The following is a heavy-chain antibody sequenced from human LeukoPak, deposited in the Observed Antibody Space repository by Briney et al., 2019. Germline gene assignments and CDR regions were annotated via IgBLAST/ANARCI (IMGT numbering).Heavy chain of an antibody. CDR3: AKLGYYYGSGSYCTRDY. J-gene: IGHJ4*02. V-gene: IGHV3-23*01. D-gene: IGHD3-10*01. CDR1: GFTFSSYA. Sequence: GGSLRLSCAASGFTFSSYAMSWVRQAPGKGLEWVSAISGSGGSTYYADSVKGRFTISRDNSKNTLYLQMNSLRAEDTAVYYCAKLGYYYGSGSYCTRDYWGQGTLVTVSS. CDR2: ISGSGGST.